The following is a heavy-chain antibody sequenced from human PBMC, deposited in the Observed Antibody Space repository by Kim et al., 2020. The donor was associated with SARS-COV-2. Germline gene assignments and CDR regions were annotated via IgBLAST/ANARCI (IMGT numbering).Heavy chain of an antibody. CDR2: ISSNGNTT. CDR3: ARDSSYGLAV. V-gene: IGHV3-74*03. Sequence: GGSLRLSCAASGFTFSSSAMHWVRQAPGKGLEWVARISSNGNTTAYADSVKGRFTISRDNAKNTLYLQMNSLRVEDAAVYFCARDSSYGLAVCIEGTTDT. CDR1: GFTFSSSA. D-gene: IGHD3-16*01. J-gene: IGHJ6*02.